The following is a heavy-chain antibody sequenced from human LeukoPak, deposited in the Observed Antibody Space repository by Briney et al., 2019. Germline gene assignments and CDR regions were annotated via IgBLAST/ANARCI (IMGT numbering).Heavy chain of an antibody. D-gene: IGHD1-26*01. V-gene: IGHV3-30*18. J-gene: IGHJ4*02. CDR2: ISYDGSNK. CDR1: GFTFSSYG. CDR3: AKDRRGSYGSNYFDY. Sequence: GGSLRLSCAASGFTFSSYGMHWVRQAPGKGLEWVAVISYDGSNKYYADSVKGRFTISRGNSKNTLYLQMNSLRAEDTAVYYCAKDRRGSYGSNYFDYWGQGTLVAVSS.